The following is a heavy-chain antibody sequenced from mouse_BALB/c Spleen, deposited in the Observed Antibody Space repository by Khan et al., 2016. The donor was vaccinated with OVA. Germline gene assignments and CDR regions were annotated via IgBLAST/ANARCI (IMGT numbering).Heavy chain of an antibody. CDR2: INPNNGRA. V-gene: IGHV1S81*02. D-gene: IGHD2-10*02. CDR1: GYTFTSYW. CDR3: ARGGYGSLAY. J-gene: IGHJ3*01. Sequence: QVQLQQPGAELVKPGASVKLSCKASGYTFTSYWMHWVKQRPGQGLEWIGYINPNNGRAHQNEKFKSKATLTVDKSSSTAYMQLSSLTSEDSAVHYCARGGYGSLAYWGQGTLVTVSA.